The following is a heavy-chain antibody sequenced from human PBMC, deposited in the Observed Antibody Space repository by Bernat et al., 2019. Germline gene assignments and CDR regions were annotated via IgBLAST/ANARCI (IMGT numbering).Heavy chain of an antibody. CDR2: IYYSGNT. V-gene: IGHV4-31*03. Sequence: QLQLQESGPGLVKPSQTLSLTCTVSGGPISSGGYSWNWIRQHPGKGLEWIGYIYYSGNTYYNPSLKSRVSISVDTSKNQFSLKLSSVTAADTAVYYCARGAAGKDVDFWGQGTLVTVSS. CDR1: GGPISSGGYS. D-gene: IGHD6-13*01. CDR3: ARGAAGKDVDF. J-gene: IGHJ4*02.